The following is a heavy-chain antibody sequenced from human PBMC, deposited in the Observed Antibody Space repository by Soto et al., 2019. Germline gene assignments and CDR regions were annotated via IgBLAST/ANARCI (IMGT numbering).Heavy chain of an antibody. D-gene: IGHD4-4*01. CDR3: AHTTLTTMTFDS. V-gene: IGHV2-5*02. CDR1: AFSLSTNGVG. J-gene: IGHJ4*02. Sequence: QITLKETGPTLVKPTQALTLTCTFSAFSLSTNGVGVGWIRQSPGKALEWLALIYWDDDKRYSPSLKTRLSITKDTSKNQVVLTMTNMDPVDTATYFRAHTTLTTMTFDSWGPGTLVTVSS. CDR2: IYWDDDK.